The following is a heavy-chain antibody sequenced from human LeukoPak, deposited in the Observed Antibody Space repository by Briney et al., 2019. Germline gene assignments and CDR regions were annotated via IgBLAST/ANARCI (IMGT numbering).Heavy chain of an antibody. CDR3: ARDSSSWADY. CDR1: GFTFSSYS. Sequence: GGSLRLSYAASGFTFSSYSMNWVRQAPGKGLEWVSSISSSSSYIYYADSVKGRFTISRDNAKNSLYLQMNSLRAEDTAVYYCARDSSSWADYWGQGTLVTVSS. V-gene: IGHV3-21*01. CDR2: ISSSSSYI. D-gene: IGHD6-13*01. J-gene: IGHJ4*02.